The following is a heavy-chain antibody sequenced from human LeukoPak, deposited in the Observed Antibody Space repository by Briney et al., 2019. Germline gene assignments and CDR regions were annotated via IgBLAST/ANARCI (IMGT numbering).Heavy chain of an antibody. CDR2: FYNSGST. CDR3: ARAKGPGAHYNWFDP. D-gene: IGHD2-2*01. CDR1: GASISSGDYY. J-gene: IGHJ5*02. Sequence: ASQTLSLTCTVSGASISSGDYYWSWLRQPPGKGLEWIGYFYNSGSTFYNPSPKSRLTISVDTSKKQFSLKLSSVAAADTAVYYSARAKGPGAHYNWFDPWGQGTLVTVSS. V-gene: IGHV4-30-4*01.